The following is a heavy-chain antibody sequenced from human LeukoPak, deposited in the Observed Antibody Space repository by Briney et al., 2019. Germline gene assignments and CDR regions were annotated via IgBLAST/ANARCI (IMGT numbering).Heavy chain of an antibody. D-gene: IGHD4-23*01. CDR1: GFIFGDYA. CDR2: IRGKPYGGTT. Sequence: GRSLRLSCTTSGFIFGDYAMSWFRQAPGKGLEWVGFIRGKPYGGTTEYAASVKGRFTISRDDSNGIAYLLMNSLRAEDTAVYYCASGDYGGRFDYWGQGTLVTVSS. J-gene: IGHJ4*02. V-gene: IGHV3-49*03. CDR3: ASGDYGGRFDY.